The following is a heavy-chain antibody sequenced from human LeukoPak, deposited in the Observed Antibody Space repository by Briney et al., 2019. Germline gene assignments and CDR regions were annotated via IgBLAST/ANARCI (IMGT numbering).Heavy chain of an antibody. CDR3: ARGLTMVRGVISFWFDP. Sequence: PSETLSLTCTVSGDSISNNNYYWSWIRQPPGKGLEWIGEINHSGSTNYNPSLKNRVTISVDTSKNQFSLKLSSVTAADTAVYYCARGLTMVRGVISFWFDPWGQGTLVTVSS. CDR1: GDSISNNNYY. V-gene: IGHV4-39*07. CDR2: INHSGST. J-gene: IGHJ5*02. D-gene: IGHD3-10*01.